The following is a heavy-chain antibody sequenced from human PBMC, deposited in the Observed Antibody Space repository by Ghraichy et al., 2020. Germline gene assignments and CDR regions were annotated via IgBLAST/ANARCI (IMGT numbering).Heavy chain of an antibody. V-gene: IGHV6-1*01. CDR1: GDSVSSNSAA. CDR3: ARGVGLAGTFVYWFDP. J-gene: IGHJ5*02. D-gene: IGHD2-15*01. CDR2: TYYRSKWYN. Sequence: SQTLSLTCAISGDSVSSNSAAWNWIRQSPSRGLEWLGRTYYRSKWYNDYAVSVKSRITINPDTSKNQFSLQLNSVTPEDTAVYYCARGVGLAGTFVYWFDPWGQGTLVTVSS.